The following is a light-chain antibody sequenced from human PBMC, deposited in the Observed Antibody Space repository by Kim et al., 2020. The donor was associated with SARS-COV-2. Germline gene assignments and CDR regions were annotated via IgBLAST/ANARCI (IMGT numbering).Light chain of an antibody. CDR3: QQSYSTPQAT. V-gene: IGKV1-39*01. CDR1: QSISSY. CDR2: AAS. J-gene: IGKJ2*01. Sequence: DIQMTQSPSSLSASVGDRVTITCRASQSISSYLNWYQQKPGKAPKLLIYAASSLQSGVPSRFSGSGSGTDFTLTISSLQPEDFATYYCQQSYSTPQATFGQRTKLEI.